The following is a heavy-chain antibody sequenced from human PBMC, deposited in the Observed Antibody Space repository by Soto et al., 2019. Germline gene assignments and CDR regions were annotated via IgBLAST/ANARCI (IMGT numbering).Heavy chain of an antibody. J-gene: IGHJ6*03. D-gene: IGHD1-7*01. CDR1: GDSVSSNSAA. V-gene: IGHV6-1*01. CDR3: AGTTSHQWYYMDG. CDR2: TYYRSRWYN. Sequence: PSQTLSLTCAISGDSVSSNSAAWNWIRLSPSRDLKWLARTYYRSRWYNDYAVSVRSRITVNPDTSKNQFSLQLTSVTPEDTAVYYCAGTTSHQWYYMDGWGKGTTVTVSS.